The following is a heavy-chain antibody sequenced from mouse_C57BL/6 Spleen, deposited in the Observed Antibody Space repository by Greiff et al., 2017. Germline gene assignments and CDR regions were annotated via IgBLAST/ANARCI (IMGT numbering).Heavy chain of an antibody. J-gene: IGHJ4*01. CDR1: GFTFSDYG. Sequence: EVKLVESGGGLVKPGGSLKLSCAASGFTFSDYGMHWVRQAPEKGLEWVAYISSGSSTIYYADTVKGRFTISRDNAKNTLFLQMTSLRSEDTAMYYCARLGPHYYAMDYWGQGTSVTVSS. D-gene: IGHD4-1*01. CDR3: ARLGPHYYAMDY. V-gene: IGHV5-17*01. CDR2: ISSGSSTI.